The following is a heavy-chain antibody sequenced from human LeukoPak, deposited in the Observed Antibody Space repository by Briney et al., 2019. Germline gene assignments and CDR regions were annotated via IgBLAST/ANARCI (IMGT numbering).Heavy chain of an antibody. CDR2: IKGDGSST. Sequence: QPGGSLRLSCAASGFTFSSYWMHWVRQAPGKGLVWVSRIKGDGSSTTYADSVKGRFTISRDNAKNTLYLQMNSLTAEDTAVYYCARGAYCGGDCPLPNSLYWGRGTLVTVSS. CDR1: GFTFSSYW. V-gene: IGHV3-74*01. D-gene: IGHD2-21*01. J-gene: IGHJ4*02. CDR3: ARGAYCGGDCPLPNSLY.